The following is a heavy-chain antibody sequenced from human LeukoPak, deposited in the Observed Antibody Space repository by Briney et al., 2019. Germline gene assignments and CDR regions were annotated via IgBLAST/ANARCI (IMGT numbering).Heavy chain of an antibody. CDR3: ARERVEYGDYGGYEFDL. CDR1: GFSFSNYW. D-gene: IGHD4-17*01. Sequence: RGSLRLSCAASGFSFSNYWRSWVRQAPGEGPEWGANIKQEASERNYVDSGKGPLTISRDTAKNSLYLQMNSLRAEDTAVYYCARERVEYGDYGGYEFDLWGQGTRVAVSS. J-gene: IGHJ3*01. V-gene: IGHV3-7*04. CDR2: IKQEASER.